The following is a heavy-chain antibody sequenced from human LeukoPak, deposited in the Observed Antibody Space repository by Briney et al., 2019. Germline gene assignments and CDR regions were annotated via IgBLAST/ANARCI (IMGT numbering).Heavy chain of an antibody. CDR1: GFTFSYYA. Sequence: GGSLRLSCVASGFTSGFTFSYYAMHWVRQAPGKGLEWVAFISNDGGNRYFANSVKGRFTISRDNSKNTVYLQMNSLGAEDTAVYCCADSDGYYYDVWGQGTLVTVS. J-gene: IGHJ4*02. CDR2: ISNDGGNR. V-gene: IGHV3-30-3*01. CDR3: ADSDGYYYDV. D-gene: IGHD2-15*01.